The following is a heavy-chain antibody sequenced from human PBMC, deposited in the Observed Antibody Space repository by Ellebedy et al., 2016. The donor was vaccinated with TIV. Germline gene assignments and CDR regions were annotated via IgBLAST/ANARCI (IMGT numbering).Heavy chain of an antibody. CDR2: VNHSGST. CDR1: GGSFSGYY. CDR3: ARERSRPGAYCGGDCYRDDY. Sequence: SETLSLXXAVYGGSFSGYYWTWIRQSPGKGLEWIGEVNHSGSTNYSPSLKSRVTISVDTSKNQFSLKLSSVTAADTAVYYCARERSRPGAYCGGDCYRDDYWGQGTLVTVSS. V-gene: IGHV4-34*01. J-gene: IGHJ4*02. D-gene: IGHD2-21*02.